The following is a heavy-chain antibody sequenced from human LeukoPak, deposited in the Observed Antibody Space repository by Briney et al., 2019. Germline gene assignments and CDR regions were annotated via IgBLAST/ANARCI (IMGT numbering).Heavy chain of an antibody. D-gene: IGHD2-2*01. CDR2: INPNSGGT. Sequence: ASVKVSCKASGYTFTGYYMHWVRQAPGQGLEWMGWINPNSGGTNYAQKFQGRVTMTTDTSTSTAYMELRSLRSDDTAVYYCARDGAEVVVVPEGVYYYYYGMDVWGQGTTVTVSS. CDR1: GYTFTGYY. V-gene: IGHV1-2*02. CDR3: ARDGAEVVVVPEGVYYYYYGMDV. J-gene: IGHJ6*02.